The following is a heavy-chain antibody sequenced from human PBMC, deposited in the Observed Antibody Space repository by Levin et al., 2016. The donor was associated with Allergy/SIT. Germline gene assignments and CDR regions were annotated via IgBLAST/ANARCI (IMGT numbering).Heavy chain of an antibody. CDR3: ARVRDYYDSSGYFGDAFDI. CDR2: IYHSGST. V-gene: IGHV4-4*02. J-gene: IGHJ3*02. Sequence: WIRQPPGKGLEWIGEIYHSGSTNYNPSLKSRVTISVDKSKNQFSLKLSSVTAADTAVYYCARVRDYYDSSGYFGDAFDIWGQGTMVTVSS. D-gene: IGHD3-22*01.